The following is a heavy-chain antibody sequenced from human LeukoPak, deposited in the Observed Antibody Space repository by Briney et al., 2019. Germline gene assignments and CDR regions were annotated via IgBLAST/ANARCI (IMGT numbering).Heavy chain of an antibody. Sequence: PGGSLTLSCAASQFIFSSFEMNGVRQAPGKGLEGVAYISSSGITIYYADSVEGRFTISRDNAKNSLFLQMNSLRAEDTAVYYCARSLYCSSTTCSYGMDVWGQGTTVTVSS. CDR1: QFIFSSFE. D-gene: IGHD2-2*01. CDR2: ISSSGITI. V-gene: IGHV3-48*03. CDR3: ARSLYCSSTTCSYGMDV. J-gene: IGHJ6*02.